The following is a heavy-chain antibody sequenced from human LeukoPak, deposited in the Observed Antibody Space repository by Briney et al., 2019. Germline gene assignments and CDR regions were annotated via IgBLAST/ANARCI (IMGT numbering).Heavy chain of an antibody. CDR1: GYTFTSYY. CDR2: INPSGGST. J-gene: IGHJ4*02. Sequence: ASVKVSCKASGYTFTSYYMHWVRQAPGQGLEWMGIINPSGGSTSYAQKFQGRVTITADKSTSTAYMELSSLRSEDTAVYYCAGGLGATDPFDYWGQGTLVTVSS. CDR3: AGGLGATDPFDY. V-gene: IGHV1-46*01. D-gene: IGHD1-26*01.